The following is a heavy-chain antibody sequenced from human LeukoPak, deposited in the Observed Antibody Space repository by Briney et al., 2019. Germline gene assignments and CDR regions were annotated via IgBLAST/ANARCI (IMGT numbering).Heavy chain of an antibody. J-gene: IGHJ4*02. CDR3: ARDLYDFWSGYSTSPDYYFDY. D-gene: IGHD3-3*01. CDR1: GYTFTSYD. V-gene: IGHV1-8*01. Sequence: ASVKVSCKASGYTFTSYDINWVRQATGQGLEWMGWMNPNSGNTGYAQKFQGRVTITRNTSISTAYMELSSLRSEDTAVYYCARDLYDFWSGYSTSPDYYFDYWGQGTLVTVSS. CDR2: MNPNSGNT.